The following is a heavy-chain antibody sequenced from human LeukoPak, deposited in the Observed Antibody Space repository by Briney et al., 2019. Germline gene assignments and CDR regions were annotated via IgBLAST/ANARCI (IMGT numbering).Heavy chain of an antibody. CDR3: ARGPPFYGYAFDL. Sequence: PGGSLRLSCAASGFTVSSNYMSWVRQAPEKGLEWVSVIYNGGTTYYADSVKGRFTISRDNSKNTLYLQMNSLRAEDTAVYYCARGPPFYGYAFDLWGQGTLVTVSS. CDR1: GFTVSSNY. CDR2: IYNGGTT. D-gene: IGHD3-16*01. V-gene: IGHV3-53*01. J-gene: IGHJ3*01.